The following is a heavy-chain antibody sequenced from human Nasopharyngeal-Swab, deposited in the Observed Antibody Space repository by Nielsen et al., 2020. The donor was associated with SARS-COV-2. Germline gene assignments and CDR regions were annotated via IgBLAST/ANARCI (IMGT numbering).Heavy chain of an antibody. CDR2: IKQDGSEE. CDR1: GFTFNTFW. D-gene: IGHD5-18*01. V-gene: IGHV3-7*01. CDR3: ARRDTGGMDV. J-gene: IGHJ6*02. Sequence: GGSLRLSCAASGFTFNTFWMSWVRQAPGKGLEWVANIKQDGSEEHYAVSVKGRFTISRDNAKNSLYLQMNSLRDEDTAVYYCARRDTGGMDVWGQGTTVTVSS.